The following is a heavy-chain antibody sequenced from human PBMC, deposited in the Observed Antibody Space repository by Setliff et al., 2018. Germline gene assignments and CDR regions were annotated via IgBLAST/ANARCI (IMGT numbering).Heavy chain of an antibody. CDR1: GGSISSSSYY. CDR3: ARKRFYYYYYYMDV. Sequence: PSETLSLTCTVSGGSISSSSYYWGWIRQPPGKGLEWIGSIYYSGSTYYNPSLKSRVTISVDTSKNQFSLKLSSVTAADTAVYYCARKRFYYYYYYMDVWGKGTTVTVSS. CDR2: IYYSGST. V-gene: IGHV4-39*07. J-gene: IGHJ6*03.